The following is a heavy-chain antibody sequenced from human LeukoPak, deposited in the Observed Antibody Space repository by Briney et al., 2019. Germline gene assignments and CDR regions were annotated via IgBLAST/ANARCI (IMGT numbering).Heavy chain of an antibody. D-gene: IGHD2-15*01. J-gene: IGHJ4*02. CDR1: GGSISSYY. Sequence: SETLSLTCTVSGGSISSYYWSWIRQPPGKELEWIGYIYYSGSTNYNPSLKSRVTISVDTSKNQFSLKLSSVTAADTAVYYCASTNLGYCSGGSCSGAYFDYWGQGTLVTVSS. V-gene: IGHV4-59*08. CDR3: ASTNLGYCSGGSCSGAYFDY. CDR2: IYYSGST.